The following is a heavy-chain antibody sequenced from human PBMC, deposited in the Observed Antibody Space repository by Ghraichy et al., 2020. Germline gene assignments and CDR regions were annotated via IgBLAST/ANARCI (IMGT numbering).Heavy chain of an antibody. D-gene: IGHD5-12*01. CDR2: INAGRGHT. CDR1: VYSFTSYT. CDR3: ASGRLVYSGYDEYFYDY. J-gene: IGHJ4*02. V-gene: IGHV1-3*01. Sequence: PVQVSFKTSVYSFTSYTIHCVRQAPGPRPEWVGWINAGRGHTKYSQTFQGRITITRDTSATTAYMEVRSHRSEDTAVYYCASGRLVYSGYDEYFYDYWGQGTPLPVSS.